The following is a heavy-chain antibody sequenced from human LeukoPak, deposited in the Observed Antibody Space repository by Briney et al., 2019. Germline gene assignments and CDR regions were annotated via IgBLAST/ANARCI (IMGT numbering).Heavy chain of an antibody. J-gene: IGHJ1*01. CDR2: IIWNSGSI. CDR1: GFTFSSSA. D-gene: IGHD3-10*01. V-gene: IGHV3-9*01. Sequence: PGGCLRLSCAASGFTFSSSAMNWVRQAPGKGLEWVSGIIWNSGSIGYADSVKGRFTISRDNAKNSLYLQMNSLRAEDTALYYCAKDKGAYYYGSGTLGFQHWGQGTLVTVSS. CDR3: AKDKGAYYYGSGTLGFQH.